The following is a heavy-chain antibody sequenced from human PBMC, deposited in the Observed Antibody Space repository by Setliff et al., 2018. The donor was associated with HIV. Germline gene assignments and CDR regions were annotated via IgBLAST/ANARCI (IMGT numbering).Heavy chain of an antibody. Sequence: GGSLRLSCAASGFRINNYDMNWVRQAPGKGLEWISHISSSGETIYYADSVRGRFTISRDNAENSLYLQMISLRAEDTAVYYCAYYSSGSFYLGYYYYHGMDVWGRGILVTVSS. J-gene: IGHJ6*02. CDR1: GFRINNYD. CDR3: AYYSSGSFYLGYYYYHGMDV. D-gene: IGHD3-10*01. CDR2: ISSSGETI. V-gene: IGHV3-48*03.